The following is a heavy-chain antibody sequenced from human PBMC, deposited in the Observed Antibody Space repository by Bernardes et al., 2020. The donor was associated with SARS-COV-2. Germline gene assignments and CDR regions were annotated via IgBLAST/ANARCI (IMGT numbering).Heavy chain of an antibody. CDR1: GFTFSSYS. J-gene: IGHJ3*02. D-gene: IGHD3-16*01. V-gene: IGHV3-48*02. CDR3: ARVVWVTQGVDAFDI. CDR2: ISSSSSTI. Sequence: GGSLRLSCAASGFTFSSYSMNWVRQAPGKGLEWVSYISSSSSTIYYADSVKGRFTISRDNAKNSLYLQMNSLRDEDTAVYYCARVVWVTQGVDAFDIWGQGTMVTVSS.